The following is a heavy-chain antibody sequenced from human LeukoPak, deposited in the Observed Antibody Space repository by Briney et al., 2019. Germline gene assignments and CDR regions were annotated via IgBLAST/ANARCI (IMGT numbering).Heavy chain of an antibody. V-gene: IGHV3-33*01. CDR2: IWYDGSNK. CDR3: ARDMSYFDAFDI. Sequence: PGGSLRLSCAASGFTLSSYGMHWVRQAPGKGLEWVAVIWYDGSNKYYADSVKGRFTISRDNSKNTLYLQMNSLRAEDTAVYYCARDMSYFDAFDIWGQGTMVTVSS. CDR1: GFTLSSYG. J-gene: IGHJ3*02. D-gene: IGHD1-26*01.